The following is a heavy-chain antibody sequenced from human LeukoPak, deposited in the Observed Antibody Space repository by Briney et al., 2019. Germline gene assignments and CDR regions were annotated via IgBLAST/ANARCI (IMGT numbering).Heavy chain of an antibody. CDR2: INPNSGGT. V-gene: IGHV1-2*02. J-gene: IGHJ5*02. D-gene: IGHD1-26*01. CDR3: ARDSEWERVNWFDP. Sequence: ASVKVSCKASGYTFTRYYMHWVRQAPGQGLEWMGWINPNSGGTNYAQKFQGRVTMTRDTSISTAYMELSRLRSDDTAVYYCARDSEWERVNWFDPWGQGTLVTVSS. CDR1: GYTFTRYY.